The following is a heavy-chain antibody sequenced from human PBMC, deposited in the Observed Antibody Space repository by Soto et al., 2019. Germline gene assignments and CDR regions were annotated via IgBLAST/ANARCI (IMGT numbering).Heavy chain of an antibody. J-gene: IGHJ4*02. V-gene: IGHV4-31*03. CDR1: GGSISSGGYY. Sequence: SETLSLTCTVPGGSISSGGYYWSWIRQHPGKGLEWIGYIYYSGSTYYNPSLKSRVTISVDTSKNQFSLKLSSVTAADTAVYYCARVNLGYGSGSYPDTDFDYWGQGTLVTVSS. D-gene: IGHD3-10*01. CDR2: IYYSGST. CDR3: ARVNLGYGSGSYPDTDFDY.